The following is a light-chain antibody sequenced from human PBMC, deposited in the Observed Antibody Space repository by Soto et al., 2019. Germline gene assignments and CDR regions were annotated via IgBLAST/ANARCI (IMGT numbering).Light chain of an antibody. CDR2: GAS. CDR3: HQYGSSPFT. J-gene: IGKJ3*01. CDR1: ESVSAGY. V-gene: IGKV3-20*01. Sequence: DIVLTQSPGTLSLSSGERATLSCRASESVSAGYLAWYQQKPGQAPRLFIYGASSRATGIPDRFSGSGSGADFTLTISRLEPEDVAVYYCHQYGSSPFTFGPGNKVDIK.